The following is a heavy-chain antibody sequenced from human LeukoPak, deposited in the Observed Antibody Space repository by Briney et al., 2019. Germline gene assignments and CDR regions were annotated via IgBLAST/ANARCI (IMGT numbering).Heavy chain of an antibody. D-gene: IGHD2-2*03. Sequence: PSETLSLTCAVYGGSFSGYYWSWIRQPPGKGLEWIGEINNSGSTNYNQCLKSRVTISVDTSKNQFSLRLSSVTAADTAVYYCAREGGYCSSASCYATYNFDYWGQGTLVTVSS. CDR3: AREGGYCSSASCYATYNFDY. J-gene: IGHJ4*02. CDR1: GGSFSGYY. V-gene: IGHV4-34*01. CDR2: INNSGST.